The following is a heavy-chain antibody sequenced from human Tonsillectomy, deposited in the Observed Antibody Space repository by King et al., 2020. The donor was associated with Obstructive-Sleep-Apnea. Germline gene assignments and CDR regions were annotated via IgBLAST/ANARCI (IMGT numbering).Heavy chain of an antibody. CDR1: GFRFIDYW. CDR3: ASYYANNGYD. CDR2: IDPRDSFT. Sequence: QLVQSGPEVKKPGESLKISCQTYGFRFIDYWISWVRQKPGKGLEWVGRIDPRDSFTNYDPSFEGHVTLSVDKSTNTAYLQWDTLRASDTAIYYCASYYANNGYDWGQGTLVTVSS. J-gene: IGHJ4*02. V-gene: IGHV5-10-1*01. D-gene: IGHD3-22*01.